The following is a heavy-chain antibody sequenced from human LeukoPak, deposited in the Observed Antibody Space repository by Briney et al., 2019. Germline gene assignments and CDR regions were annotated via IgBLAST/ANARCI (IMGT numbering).Heavy chain of an antibody. J-gene: IGHJ3*02. CDR3: ARDQTTTRWAFDI. Sequence: GGSLRLSCAGSGFTFSACDLSWVRQAQGQGLEWVAAISRSGSTPYYTASVKGRFTVSRDNAKNSLYLQMNSLRAEDTAVYYCARDQTTTRWAFDIWGQGTMVTVSS. V-gene: IGHV3-69-1*01. CDR2: ISRSGSTP. CDR1: GFTFSACD. D-gene: IGHD1-14*01.